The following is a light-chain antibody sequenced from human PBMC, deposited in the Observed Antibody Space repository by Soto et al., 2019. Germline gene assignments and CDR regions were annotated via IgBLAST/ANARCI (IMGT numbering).Light chain of an antibody. CDR2: AND. V-gene: IGLV1-40*01. J-gene: IGLJ2*01. CDR1: SSNIGAGPD. Sequence: QSVLTQPPSASGAPGQRLTISCAGTSSNIGAGPDVHWYQQLPGTAPNLLIYANDDRPSGVPDRFSGSTSGTSASLAITGLQAEDAADYYCQSYDNSLLVYVFGGGTKLTVL. CDR3: QSYDNSLLVYV.